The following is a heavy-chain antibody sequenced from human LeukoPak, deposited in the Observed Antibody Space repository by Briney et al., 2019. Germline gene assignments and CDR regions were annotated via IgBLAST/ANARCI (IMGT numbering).Heavy chain of an antibody. J-gene: IGHJ6*02. V-gene: IGHV1-2*02. Sequence: ASVKVSCKASGYTFTAYYIHWVRQAPGQRLEWLGWINPNSGGPNYAQKFRGRVTMTRDTSISTVYMDLSRLTSDDTAVYYCARGRYSSSWYGMDVWGQGTTVTVSS. D-gene: IGHD6-13*01. CDR2: INPNSGGP. CDR1: GYTFTAYY. CDR3: ARGRYSSSWYGMDV.